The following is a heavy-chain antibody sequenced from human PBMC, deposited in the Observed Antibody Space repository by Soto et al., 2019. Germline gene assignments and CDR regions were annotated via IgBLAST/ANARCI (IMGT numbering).Heavy chain of an antibody. D-gene: IGHD1-1*01. CDR2: YHSGGST. V-gene: IGHV4-30-4*01. Sequence: QVQLQESGSGLVKPSQSLSLTCTVSGVSLNTADTWWSWIRQSPGKGLEFIGYYHSGGSTYYVASVRSRVIISADTSNSQFSLKLSSVTVADTAVYFCVRSRQMESGNDYGLDVWGQGTTVTVSS. CDR1: GVSLNTADTW. J-gene: IGHJ6*02. CDR3: VRSRQMESGNDYGLDV.